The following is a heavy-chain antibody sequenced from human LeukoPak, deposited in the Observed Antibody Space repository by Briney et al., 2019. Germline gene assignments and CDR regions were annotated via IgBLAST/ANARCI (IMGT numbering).Heavy chain of an antibody. CDR3: ARDWGTNYDTLTGYFTYYYYMDV. CDR1: GFTFSTYS. CDR2: ISRSGGSM. D-gene: IGHD3-9*01. Sequence: GGSLRLSCAASGFTFSTYSFNWVRQAPGKGLEWVSYISRSGGSMCYSDSVRGRFTISRDNAKTSVYLQMNSLRAEDTAVYYCARDWGTNYDTLTGYFTYYYYMDVWGKGTTVTVSS. J-gene: IGHJ6*03. V-gene: IGHV3-48*01.